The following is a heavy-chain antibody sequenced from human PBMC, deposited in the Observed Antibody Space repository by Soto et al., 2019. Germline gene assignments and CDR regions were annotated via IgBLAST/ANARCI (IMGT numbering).Heavy chain of an antibody. CDR2: IYYSGST. J-gene: IGHJ5*02. Sequence: TSETLSLTCTVSGGSISSGGYYWSWIRQHPGKGLEWIGYIYYSGSTYYNPSLKSRVTISVDTSKNQFSLKLSSVTAADTAVYYCARAITMIVVVIPNWFDPWGQGTLVTVSS. V-gene: IGHV4-31*03. D-gene: IGHD3-22*01. CDR3: ARAITMIVVVIPNWFDP. CDR1: GGSISSGGYY.